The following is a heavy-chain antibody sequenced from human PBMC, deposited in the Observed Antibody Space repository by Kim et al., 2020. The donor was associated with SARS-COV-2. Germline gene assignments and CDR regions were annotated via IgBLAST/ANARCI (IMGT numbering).Heavy chain of an antibody. CDR3: ARAGSGWYFDY. Sequence: TYYADSVKGRFTISRDNSKNTLYLQMNSLRAEDTAVYYCARAGSGWYFDYWGQGTLVTVSS. CDR2: T. V-gene: IGHV3-53*01. D-gene: IGHD6-19*01. J-gene: IGHJ4*02.